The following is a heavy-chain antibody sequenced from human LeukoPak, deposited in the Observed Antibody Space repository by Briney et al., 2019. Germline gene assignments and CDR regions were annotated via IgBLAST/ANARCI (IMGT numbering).Heavy chain of an antibody. J-gene: IGHJ4*02. CDR3: ASNLYGDYVGIGMDY. CDR1: GYTFTGYY. Sequence: ASVKVSCKASGYTFTGYYMHWVRQAPGQGLEWMGWINPNSGGTNYAQKFQGRVTMTRHTSISPAYMELSRLRSDDTAVYYCASNLYGDYVGIGMDYWGQGTLVTVSS. V-gene: IGHV1-2*02. D-gene: IGHD4-17*01. CDR2: INPNSGGT.